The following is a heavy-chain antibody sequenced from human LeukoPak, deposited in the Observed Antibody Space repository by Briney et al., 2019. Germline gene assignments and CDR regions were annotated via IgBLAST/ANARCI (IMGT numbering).Heavy chain of an antibody. J-gene: IGHJ5*02. V-gene: IGHV1-46*01. CDR2: INPSGGST. CDR3: ASSLGYCYDSSGYRPAFDP. Sequence: GASAKVSCKASGYTFTSYYMHWVRQAPGQGLEWMGIINPSGGSTSYAQKFQGRVTMTRDMSTSTVYMELSSLRSEDTAVYYCASSLGYCYDSSGYRPAFDPWGQGTLVTVSS. D-gene: IGHD3-22*01. CDR1: GYTFTSYY.